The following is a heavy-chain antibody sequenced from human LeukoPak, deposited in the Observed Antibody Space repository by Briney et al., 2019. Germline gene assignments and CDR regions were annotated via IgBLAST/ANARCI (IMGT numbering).Heavy chain of an antibody. J-gene: IGHJ6*03. D-gene: IGHD2-2*01. Sequence: GGSLRLSCAASGFTFSNYGMNWVRQAPGKGLEWVSGIGDSGGSTYYADSVKGRFTISRDNSKNTLYLQMNRLRAEDTAVYYCAKGPLVPAAFYYYYYMDVWGKGTTVTISS. V-gene: IGHV3-23*01. CDR2: IGDSGGST. CDR1: GFTFSNYG. CDR3: AKGPLVPAAFYYYYYMDV.